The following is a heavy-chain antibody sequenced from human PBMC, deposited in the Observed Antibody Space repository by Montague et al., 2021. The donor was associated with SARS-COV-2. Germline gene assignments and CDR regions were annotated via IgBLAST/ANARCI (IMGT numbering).Heavy chain of an antibody. Sequence: SDTLSLTCAVHGTSFSGYYWNWIRQPPGKGLEWIGEINHGGSTKYSPSLKSRLTISADTSKNQFSLKLTSVAAADTAVYYCARLRDGVVPSPILGVGPYDSYYDMDVWGRGTTVTVSS. V-gene: IGHV4-34*01. J-gene: IGHJ6*03. CDR1: GTSFSGYY. CDR2: INHGGST. D-gene: IGHD3-10*01. CDR3: ARLRDGVVPSPILGVGPYDSYYDMDV.